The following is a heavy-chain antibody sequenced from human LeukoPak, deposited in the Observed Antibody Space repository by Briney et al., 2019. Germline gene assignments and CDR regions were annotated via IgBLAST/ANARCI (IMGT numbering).Heavy chain of an antibody. CDR2: ISSSGSTI. CDR3: ARAPSSSPNDY. J-gene: IGHJ4*02. V-gene: IGHV3-11*04. CDR1: GFTFNDYY. Sequence: GGSLRLSCAASGFTFNDYYMSWIRQAPGKGLEWVSYISSSGSTIYYADSVKGRFTISRDNAKNSLYLQMNSLRAEDTAVYYCARAPSSSPNDYWGQGTLVTVSS. D-gene: IGHD6-13*01.